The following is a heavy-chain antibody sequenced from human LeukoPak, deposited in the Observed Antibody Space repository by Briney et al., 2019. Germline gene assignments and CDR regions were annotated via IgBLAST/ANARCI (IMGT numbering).Heavy chain of an antibody. CDR1: GFTSRNYW. J-gene: IGHJ5*02. CDR3: SRYRGNGWFDP. V-gene: IGHV3-7*05. CDR2: IKQDGSEK. D-gene: IGHD3-10*01. Sequence: GRTLRLSCAASGFTSRNYWMTWVRQAPGKGLEWVANIKQDGSEKYYVDSLKGRSTISRDNAKNSLYLQMNSLRAEDTAFYYCSRYRGNGWFDPWGQGTLVIVSS.